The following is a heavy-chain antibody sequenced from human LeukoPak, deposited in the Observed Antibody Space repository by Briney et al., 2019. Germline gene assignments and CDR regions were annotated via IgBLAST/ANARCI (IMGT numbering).Heavy chain of an antibody. J-gene: IGHJ3*02. D-gene: IGHD2-15*01. CDR3: ARAQGYSGAFDI. CDR1: GYTFTSYA. CDR2: INAGNGNT. V-gene: IGHV1-3*01. Sequence: ASVKVSCKASGYTFTSYAMHWVRQAPGQRLEWMGWINAGNGNTKYSQKFQGRVTITRDTSTSTAYMELRSLRSDDTAVYYCARAQGYSGAFDIWGQGTMVTVSS.